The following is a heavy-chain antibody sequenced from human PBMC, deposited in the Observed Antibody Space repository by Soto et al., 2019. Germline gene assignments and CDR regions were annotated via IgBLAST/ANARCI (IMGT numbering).Heavy chain of an antibody. J-gene: IGHJ4*02. CDR2: IYYSGST. CDR3: ARQRAQFPIFDY. V-gene: IGHV4-59*08. CDR1: GGSIISYY. D-gene: IGHD2-21*01. Sequence: ASETLSLTCTVSGGSIISYYWSWIRQPPGKGLEWIGYIYYSGSTNYNPSLKSRVTISVDTSKNQFSLKLSSVTAADTAVYYCARQRAQFPIFDYWGQGNLVTVSS.